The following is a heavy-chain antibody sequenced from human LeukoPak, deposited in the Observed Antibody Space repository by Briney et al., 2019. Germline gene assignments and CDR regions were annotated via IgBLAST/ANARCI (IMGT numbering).Heavy chain of an antibody. V-gene: IGHV3-15*01. CDR1: GFTFSNAW. Sequence: GGSLRLSCAASGFTFSNAWMNWVRQAPGKGLEWVGRIKSKIDGGTTDYAAPVKGRFTISRDDSKRTVYLQMNSLKTEDTAVYYCTTEPIDCWGQGTLVTVSS. CDR3: TTEPIDC. J-gene: IGHJ4*02. CDR2: IKSKIDGGTT.